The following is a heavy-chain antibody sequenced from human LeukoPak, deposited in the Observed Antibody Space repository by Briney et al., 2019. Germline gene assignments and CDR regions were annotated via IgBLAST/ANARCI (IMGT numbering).Heavy chain of an antibody. D-gene: IGHD6-19*01. V-gene: IGHV1-8*01. CDR3: ARGQYSSGWDDNAFDI. Sequence: ASVNVSCKASGYTFTSYDINWVRQATGQGREWMGWMNPNSGNTGYAQKFQDRVTMTRNTSISTAYMELSSLRSEDTAVYYCARGQYSSGWDDNAFDIWGQGTMVTVSS. J-gene: IGHJ3*02. CDR2: MNPNSGNT. CDR1: GYTFTSYD.